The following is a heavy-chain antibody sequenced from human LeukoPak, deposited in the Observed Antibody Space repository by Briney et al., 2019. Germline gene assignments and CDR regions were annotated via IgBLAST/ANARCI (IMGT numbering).Heavy chain of an antibody. D-gene: IGHD6-13*01. CDR3: AKAASSSWPSYYYGMDV. Sequence: GGSLRLSCAASGFTFSSYAMSWVRQAPGKGLEWVSAISGSGGSTYFADSVKGRFTISRDNSKNTLYLQMNSLRAEDTAVYYCAKAASSSWPSYYYGMDVWGQGTTVTVSS. J-gene: IGHJ6*02. CDR1: GFTFSSYA. CDR2: ISGSGGST. V-gene: IGHV3-23*01.